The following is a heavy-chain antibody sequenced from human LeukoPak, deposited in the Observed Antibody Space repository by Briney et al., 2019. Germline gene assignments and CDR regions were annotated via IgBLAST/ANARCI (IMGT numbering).Heavy chain of an antibody. J-gene: IGHJ4*02. CDR3: ARDSCSGGSCYLGY. Sequence: GASVKVSCKASGYSFTNFGISWVRQAPGQGLEWMGWISANNGNANYAQKLQGRVTMTTDTSTSTAYMELRSLRSDDTAVYYGARDSCSGGSCYLGYWGQGTLVTVSS. D-gene: IGHD2-15*01. CDR2: ISANNGNA. V-gene: IGHV1-18*01. CDR1: GYSFTNFG.